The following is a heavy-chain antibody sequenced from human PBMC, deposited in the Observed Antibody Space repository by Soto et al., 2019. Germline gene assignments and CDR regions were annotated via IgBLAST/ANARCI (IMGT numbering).Heavy chain of an antibody. Sequence: SETLSLTCTVSGGSISIYYWSWIRHPAGKGLEWIGRIYTSGSTNYNPSLKSRVTMSVDTSKNQFSLKLSSVTAADTAVYYCARDLVTAIERAFDYWGQGTLVTVSS. J-gene: IGHJ4*02. D-gene: IGHD2-21*02. CDR1: GGSISIYY. CDR3: ARDLVTAIERAFDY. V-gene: IGHV4-4*07. CDR2: IYTSGST.